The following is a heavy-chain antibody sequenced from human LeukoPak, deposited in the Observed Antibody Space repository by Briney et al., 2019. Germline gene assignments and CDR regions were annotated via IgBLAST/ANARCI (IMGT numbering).Heavy chain of an antibody. Sequence: SETLSLTCTVSGGSISSHYWSWIRQPPGKGLEWIGYIYYSGSTNYNPSLKSRVTISVDTSKNQFSLKLSSVTAADTAVYYCARDIRGGGYPAWFDPWGQGTLVTVSS. CDR1: GGSISSHY. CDR3: ARDIRGGGYPAWFDP. V-gene: IGHV4-59*11. D-gene: IGHD3-22*01. J-gene: IGHJ5*02. CDR2: IYYSGST.